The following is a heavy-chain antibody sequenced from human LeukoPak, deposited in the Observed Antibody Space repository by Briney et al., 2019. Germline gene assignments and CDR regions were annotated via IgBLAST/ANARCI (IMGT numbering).Heavy chain of an antibody. CDR3: ARWYTSMGNWFDP. V-gene: IGHV3-48*04. Sequence: GGSLRLSCAASGFTFSSYSMSWVRQAAGKGLEWVSYISSSSRTIYYADPVKGRFTISRDNANNSLYLQMTSLRAEDTAVYYCARWYTSMGNWFDPWGQGTLVTVSS. D-gene: IGHD5-18*01. CDR1: GFTFSSYS. J-gene: IGHJ5*02. CDR2: ISSSSRTI.